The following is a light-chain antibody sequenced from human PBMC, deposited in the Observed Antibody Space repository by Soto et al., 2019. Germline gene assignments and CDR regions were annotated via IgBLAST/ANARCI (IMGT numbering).Light chain of an antibody. CDR1: QGVSSSD. J-gene: IGKJ2*01. CDR2: STS. V-gene: IGKV3-20*01. CDR3: QQYGSLPYT. Sequence: VLTQSPGTLALSPGERATLSCRASQGVSSSDLAWYQHKPGQAPRRLIYSTSSRAPGIPDRFSGSGSGTDFTLSISRLEPEDFAVYYCQQYGSLPYTFGQGTKLEI.